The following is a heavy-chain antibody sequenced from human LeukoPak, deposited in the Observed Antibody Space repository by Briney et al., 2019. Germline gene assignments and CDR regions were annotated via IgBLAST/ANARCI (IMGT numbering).Heavy chain of an antibody. CDR1: GVSISSGGYY. CDR2: IYYSGST. V-gene: IGHV4-31*03. Sequence: PSQTLSLTCSVSGVSISSGGYYWSWLRQHPGKGLEWIGYIYYSGSTYYHPSLKSRVTISVDTSKNQFSLKLSSVTAADTAVYYCARVGRDYSSHGSFDYWGQGTLVTVSS. D-gene: IGHD4-11*01. J-gene: IGHJ4*02. CDR3: ARVGRDYSSHGSFDY.